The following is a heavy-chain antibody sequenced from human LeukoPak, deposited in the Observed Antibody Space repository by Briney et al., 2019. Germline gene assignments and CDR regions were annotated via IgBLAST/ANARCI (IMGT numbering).Heavy chain of an antibody. Sequence: ASVKVSCKASGYTFTSYDINWVRQATGQGLEWMGWMSPNNGNTDYAQKFQGRVTLTRNTSISTAYMELNSLRSEDTAMYYCTRGGPVAGTHKYFQHWGQGTLVTVSS. CDR2: MSPNNGNT. J-gene: IGHJ1*01. D-gene: IGHD6-19*01. V-gene: IGHV1-8*01. CDR1: GYTFTSYD. CDR3: TRGGPVAGTHKYFQH.